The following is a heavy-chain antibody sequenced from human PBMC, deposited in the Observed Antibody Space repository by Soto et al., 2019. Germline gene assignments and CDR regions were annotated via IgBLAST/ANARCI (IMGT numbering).Heavy chain of an antibody. CDR3: ARVSYGDYGDFSWFDP. J-gene: IGHJ5*02. D-gene: IGHD4-17*01. Sequence: PSETLSLTCTVSGGSISSYYWSWIRQPPGKGLEWIGYIYYSGSTNYNPSLKSRVTISVDTSKNQFSLKLSSVTAADTAVYYCARVSYGDYGDFSWFDPWGQGTLVTVSS. V-gene: IGHV4-59*01. CDR1: GGSISSYY. CDR2: IYYSGST.